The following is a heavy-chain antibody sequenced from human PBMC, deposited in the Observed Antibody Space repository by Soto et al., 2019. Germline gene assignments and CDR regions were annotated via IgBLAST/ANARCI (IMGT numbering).Heavy chain of an antibody. Sequence: PGGSLRLSCAASGFTFSSYAMSWVRQAPGKGLEWVSAISGSGGSTYYADSVKGRFTISRDNSKSTLYLQMNSLRAEDTAVYYCAKDRGELRYYYYYGMDVWGQGTTVTVSS. J-gene: IGHJ6*02. D-gene: IGHD1-26*01. CDR3: AKDRGELRYYYYYGMDV. CDR1: GFTFSSYA. CDR2: ISGSGGST. V-gene: IGHV3-23*01.